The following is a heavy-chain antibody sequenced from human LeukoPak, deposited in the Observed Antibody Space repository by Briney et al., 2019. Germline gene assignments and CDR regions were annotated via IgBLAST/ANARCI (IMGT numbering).Heavy chain of an antibody. J-gene: IGHJ5*02. Sequence: GTLRLSCAASGFTFSSYGMSWIRQSPGKGLEWIGRIYHGGSTYYNPSLRSRVIVSVDTSKNHFSLKLSSVTAADTAVYYCARGHFMYCSSTSCFENWFDPWGQGTLVTVSS. CDR3: ARGHFMYCSSTSCFENWFDP. V-gene: IGHV4-38-2*01. D-gene: IGHD2-2*01. CDR1: GFTFSSYG. CDR2: IYHGGST.